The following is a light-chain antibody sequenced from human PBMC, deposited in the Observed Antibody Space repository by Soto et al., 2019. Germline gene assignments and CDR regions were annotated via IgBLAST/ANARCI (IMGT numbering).Light chain of an antibody. CDR1: SNDVGDYNY. J-gene: IGLJ3*02. CDR2: DVS. V-gene: IGLV2-14*01. Sequence: QSVLTQPASVSGSPGQSITISCTGTSNDVGDYNYVSWYQLHPGKAPKLMIYDVSSRPSGVSDRFSGSKFGNTASLTVSGLQAEDEADYYCCSYTSSNSVVFGGGTKLTVL. CDR3: CSYTSSNSVV.